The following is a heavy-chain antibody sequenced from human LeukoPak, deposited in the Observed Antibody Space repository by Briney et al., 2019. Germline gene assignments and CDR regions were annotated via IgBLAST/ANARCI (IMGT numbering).Heavy chain of an antibody. V-gene: IGHV3-30*18. CDR3: AKSKFSCIGNNCYSPDY. Sequence: GGSLRLSCAASGLPFSSYAMHWVRQAPGKGLEWVALISYDGSNEHYADSVKGRFTISRDNSKNTLYLQVDSLRAEDTAVYYCAKSKFSCIGNNCYSPDYWGQGTLVTVSS. CDR1: GLPFSSYA. D-gene: IGHD2-15*01. J-gene: IGHJ4*02. CDR2: ISYDGSNE.